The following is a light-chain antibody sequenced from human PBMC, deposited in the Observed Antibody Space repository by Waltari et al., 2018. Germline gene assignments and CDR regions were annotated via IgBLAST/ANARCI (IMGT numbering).Light chain of an antibody. CDR1: SGSVSTGSY. CDR3: VLYLGSGICV. Sequence: QTVVTQEPSFSVSPGGTVTLTCGLNSGSVSTGSYASWYQQTPGQPPRQLIYHTNTPASGAPVRFSGSILGKKAALTITGAQADDESDYYCVLYLGSGICVFGGGTKLTVL. CDR2: HTN. V-gene: IGLV8-61*01. J-gene: IGLJ3*02.